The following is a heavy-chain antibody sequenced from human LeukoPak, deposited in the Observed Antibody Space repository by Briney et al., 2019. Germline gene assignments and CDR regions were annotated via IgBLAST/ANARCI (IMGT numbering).Heavy chain of an antibody. J-gene: IGHJ4*02. V-gene: IGHV3-33*06. CDR1: GFTFSSYG. Sequence: GRSLRLSCAASGFTFSSYGMHWVRQAPGMGLEWVAVVWYDGSNKYYADSVKGRFTISRDNSKNTLYLQMNSLRAEDTAVYYCAKDLGGSYYYFDYWGQGTLVTVSS. CDR2: VWYDGSNK. CDR3: AKDLGGSYYYFDY. D-gene: IGHD1-26*01.